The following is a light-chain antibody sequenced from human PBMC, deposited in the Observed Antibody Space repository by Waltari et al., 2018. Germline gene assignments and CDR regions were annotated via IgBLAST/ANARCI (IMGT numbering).Light chain of an antibody. V-gene: IGKV1-5*03. CDR3: QQYNTYSRT. Sequence: DIQMTQSPATLSASVGDRVTITCRASQIISRWLAWYQQKPGKVPKLLVYKASSLDSGVPSRFNGSGSGTEFTLTISSLQPDDFVTYYCQQYNTYSRTFGQGTKVEIK. J-gene: IGKJ1*01. CDR2: KAS. CDR1: QIISRW.